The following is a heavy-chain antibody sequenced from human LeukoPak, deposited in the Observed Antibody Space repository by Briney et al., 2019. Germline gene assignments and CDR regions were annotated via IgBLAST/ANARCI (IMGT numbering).Heavy chain of an antibody. CDR1: GGSISSRDYY. Sequence: SETLSLRCIVSGGSISSRDYYWGWIRQPPGKALEWIGSVYHSGSTLYNPSLSSRVTISVDTAKNQLSLRLSSVTAADTAVYYCARGSTAMVFWGQGTLVTVSS. CDR3: ARGSTAMVF. J-gene: IGHJ4*02. V-gene: IGHV4-39*07. CDR2: VYHSGST. D-gene: IGHD5-18*01.